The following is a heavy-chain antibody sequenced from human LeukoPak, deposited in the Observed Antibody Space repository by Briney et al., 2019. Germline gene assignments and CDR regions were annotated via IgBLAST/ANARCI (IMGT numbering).Heavy chain of an antibody. CDR2: IYYSGST. CDR3: ARGSAVGGSYFDY. J-gene: IGHJ4*02. D-gene: IGHD1-26*01. CDR1: GGSISSSSYY. Sequence: PSETQSLTCTVSGGSISSSSYYWGWIRQPPGKGLEWIGSIYYSGSTYYNPSLKSRVTISVDTSKNQFSLKLSSVTAADTAVYYCARGSAVGGSYFDYWGQGSLVTVSS. V-gene: IGHV4-39*01.